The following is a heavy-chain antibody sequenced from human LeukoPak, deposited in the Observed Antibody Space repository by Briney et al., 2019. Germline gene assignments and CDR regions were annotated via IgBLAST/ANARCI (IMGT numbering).Heavy chain of an antibody. Sequence: GGSLRLSCAASGFTFSSYAMHWVRQAPGKGLEWVAVISYDGSNKYYADSVKGRFTISRDNSKNTLYLQMNSLRAEDTAVYYCARDGIDILTGLDAFDIWGQGTMVTVSS. CDR3: ARDGIDILTGLDAFDI. D-gene: IGHD3-9*01. J-gene: IGHJ3*02. CDR2: ISYDGSNK. V-gene: IGHV3-30-3*01. CDR1: GFTFSSYA.